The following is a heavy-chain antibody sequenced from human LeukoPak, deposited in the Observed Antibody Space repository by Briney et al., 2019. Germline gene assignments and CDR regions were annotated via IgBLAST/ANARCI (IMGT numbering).Heavy chain of an antibody. CDR2: IKEDGSEK. CDR3: ARGGYTSSWYISRDY. Sequence: GGSLRLSCAASAFTFSKYWMTWVRQAAGQGLEGVANIKEDGSEKYYVDSVKGRFSISRDNTKNSLYLQLNSLRAEDTAVYYCARGGYTSSWYISRDYWGQGTLVTVSS. J-gene: IGHJ4*02. CDR1: AFTFSKYW. D-gene: IGHD6-13*01. V-gene: IGHV3-7*01.